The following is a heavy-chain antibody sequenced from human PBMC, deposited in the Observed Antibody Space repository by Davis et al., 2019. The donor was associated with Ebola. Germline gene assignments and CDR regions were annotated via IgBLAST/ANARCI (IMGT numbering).Heavy chain of an antibody. CDR2: INPSGGST. CDR3: ARDLLEWGLHN. J-gene: IGHJ4*02. Sequence: AASVKVSCKASGYTFTSYYMHWVRQAPGQGLEWMGIINPSGGSTSYAQKFQGWVTMTRDTSISTAYMELSRLRSDDTAVYYCARDLLEWGLHNWGQGTLVTVSS. V-gene: IGHV1-46*01. D-gene: IGHD3-3*01. CDR1: GYTFTSYY.